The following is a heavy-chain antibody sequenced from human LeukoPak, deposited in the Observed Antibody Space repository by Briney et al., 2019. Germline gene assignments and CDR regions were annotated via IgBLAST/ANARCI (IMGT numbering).Heavy chain of an antibody. V-gene: IGHV4-38-2*02. D-gene: IGHD2-2*01. J-gene: IGHJ4*02. CDR2: IYHSGST. CDR1: GYSISSGYY. CDR3: AVVPVVPAVQIDY. Sequence: SETLSLTCTVSGYSISSGYYWGWIRQPPGKGLEWIGGIYHSGSTYYNPSLKSRVTISVDTSKNQFSLKLSSVTAADTAVYYCAVVPVVPAVQIDYWGEGTLVTVSS.